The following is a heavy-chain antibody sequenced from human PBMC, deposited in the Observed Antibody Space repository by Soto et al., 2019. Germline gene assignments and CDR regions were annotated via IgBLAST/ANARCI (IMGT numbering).Heavy chain of an antibody. V-gene: IGHV4-59*01. Sequence: SETLSLTCTVSGGSISSYYWSWIRQPPGKGLEWIGYIFDSGSTNYNPSLKGRVTISVDTSKNKFSLKVRSVSAADTAMYYCARVGAAAAPGYFDYWGQGTLVTVSS. CDR1: GGSISSYY. CDR2: IFDSGST. D-gene: IGHD6-13*01. J-gene: IGHJ4*02. CDR3: ARVGAAAAPGYFDY.